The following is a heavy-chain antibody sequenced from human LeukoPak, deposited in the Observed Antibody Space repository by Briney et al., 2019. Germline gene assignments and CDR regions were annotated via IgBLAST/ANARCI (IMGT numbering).Heavy chain of an antibody. CDR3: YGFPADWFDP. V-gene: IGHV3-74*01. CDR2: INSDGSST. J-gene: IGHJ5*02. Sequence: PGGSLRLSCAASGFTFSSYWMHWVRQAPGKGLVWVSRINSDGSSTSYANSVKGRFTISRDDAKNTLYLQMNSLRAEDTAVYYCYGFPADWFDPWGQGTLVTVSS. CDR1: GFTFSSYW. D-gene: IGHD3-10*01.